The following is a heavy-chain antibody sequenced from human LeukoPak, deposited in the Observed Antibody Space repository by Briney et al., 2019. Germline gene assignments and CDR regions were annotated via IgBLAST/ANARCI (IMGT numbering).Heavy chain of an antibody. J-gene: IGHJ4*02. V-gene: IGHV1-46*01. CDR2: INPSGGST. CDR3: ARAEDIVVVPAATALGY. Sequence: ASVKVSFKASGYTFTSYYMHWVRQAPGQGLEWMGIINPSGGSTSYAQKFQGRVTMTRDTSTSTVYMELSSLRSEDTAVYYCARAEDIVVVPAATALGYWGQGTLVTVSS. CDR1: GYTFTSYY. D-gene: IGHD2-2*01.